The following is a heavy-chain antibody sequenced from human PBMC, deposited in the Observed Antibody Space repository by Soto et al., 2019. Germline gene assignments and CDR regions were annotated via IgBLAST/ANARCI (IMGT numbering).Heavy chain of an antibody. Sequence: GASVKVSCKASGGTFSSYAISWVRQAPGQGLEWMGGIIPIFGTANYAQKFQGRVTITADESTSTAYMELSSLRSEDTAVYYCAAGGIAARPDYYYGMDVWGQGTTVTAP. CDR3: AAGGIAARPDYYYGMDV. V-gene: IGHV1-69*13. J-gene: IGHJ6*02. CDR2: IIPIFGTA. CDR1: GGTFSSYA. D-gene: IGHD6-6*01.